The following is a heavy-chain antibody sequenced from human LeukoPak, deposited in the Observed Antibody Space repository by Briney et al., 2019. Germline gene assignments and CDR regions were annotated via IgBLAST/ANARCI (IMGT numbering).Heavy chain of an antibody. CDR1: GGSISSGSYY. J-gene: IGHJ4*02. D-gene: IGHD2-15*01. V-gene: IGHV4-61*02. CDR3: ARVSAATRIFDY. CDR2: IYTSGST. Sequence: SETLSLTCTVSGGSISSGSYYWTWIRQPAGKGLEWIGRIYTSGSTNYNPYLKSRVTMSVDTSKNQFSLKLSSVTAADTAVYYCARVSAATRIFDYWGQGTLVTVSS.